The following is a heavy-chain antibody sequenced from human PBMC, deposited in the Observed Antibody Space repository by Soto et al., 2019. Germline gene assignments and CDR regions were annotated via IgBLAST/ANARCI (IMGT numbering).Heavy chain of an antibody. CDR3: ARERVFVDTAMVTENSYCYGMDV. CDR2: IIPIFGTA. Sequence: QVQLVQSGAEVKKPGSSVKVSCKASGGTFSSYAISWVRQAPGQGLEWMGGIIPIFGTANYAQKFQGRVTLTADDTTSTDYMGLRTQRSEDTAVYYCARERVFVDTAMVTENSYCYGMDVWGQGTTVTVSS. J-gene: IGHJ6*02. CDR1: GGTFSSYA. V-gene: IGHV1-69*12. D-gene: IGHD5-18*01.